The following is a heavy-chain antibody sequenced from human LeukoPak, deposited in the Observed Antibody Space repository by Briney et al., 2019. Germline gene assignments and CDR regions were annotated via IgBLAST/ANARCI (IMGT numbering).Heavy chain of an antibody. V-gene: IGHV3-7*01. CDR3: ARGVLGGQDLDY. CDR1: GFTLSNYW. CDR2: INEDGSAK. D-gene: IGHD2-15*01. J-gene: IGHJ4*02. Sequence: PGGSLRLSCEVSGFTLSNYWMTWVRQAPGKGLEWVANINEDGSAKFYVGSVKGRFTISRENAKNSVYLQMNSLEAEDTAVYHCARGVLGGQDLDYWGQGILVTVSS.